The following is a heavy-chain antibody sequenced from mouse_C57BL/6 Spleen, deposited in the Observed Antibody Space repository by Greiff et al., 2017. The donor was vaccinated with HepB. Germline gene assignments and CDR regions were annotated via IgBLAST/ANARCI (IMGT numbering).Heavy chain of an antibody. CDR3: ARGDYGNYKGY. D-gene: IGHD2-1*01. J-gene: IGHJ2*01. V-gene: IGHV1-72*01. CDR2: IDPNSGGT. CDR1: GYTFTSYW. Sequence: VQLQQPGAELVKPGASVKLSCKASGYTFTSYWMHWVKQRPGRGLEGIGRIDPNSGGTKYNEKFKSKTTLTVDKPSSTAYMQLSSLTSEDTAVYYCARGDYGNYKGYWGQGTTLTVAS.